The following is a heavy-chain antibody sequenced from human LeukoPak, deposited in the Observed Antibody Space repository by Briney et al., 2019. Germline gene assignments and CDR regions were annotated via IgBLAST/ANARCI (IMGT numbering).Heavy chain of an antibody. J-gene: IGHJ3*02. CDR1: GFTFSSYS. CDR3: ARGPIAGDAFDI. CDR2: INSDGSST. V-gene: IGHV3-74*01. Sequence: GGSLGLSCAASGFTFSSYSMNWVRQAPGKGLVWVSRINSDGSSTSYADSVKGRFTISRDNAKNTLYLQMNSLRAEDTAVYYCARGPIAGDAFDIWGQGTMVTVSS.